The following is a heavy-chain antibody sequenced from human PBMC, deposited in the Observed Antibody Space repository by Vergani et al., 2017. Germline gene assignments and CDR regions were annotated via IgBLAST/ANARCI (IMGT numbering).Heavy chain of an antibody. Sequence: QVQLVESGGNVVQSGTSLRLSCAASGFSLGSYGMHWVRQSPGKGLEWVAVISNDGGNKYYADSVKGRFTISKDISKNTLYLQMNSLRGDYTAVYYCARETRDTPSSLDYWGQGTLVTVSS. J-gene: IGHJ4*02. D-gene: IGHD5-24*01. CDR1: GFSLGSYG. V-gene: IGHV3-30*03. CDR2: ISNDGGNK. CDR3: ARETRDTPSSLDY.